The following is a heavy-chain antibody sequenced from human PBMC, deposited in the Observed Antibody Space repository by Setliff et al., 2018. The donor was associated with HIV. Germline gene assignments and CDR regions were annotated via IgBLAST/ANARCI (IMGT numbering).Heavy chain of an antibody. V-gene: IGHV4-34*01. CDR1: GGSFSGYY. CDR3: AMYSGLGIDY. Sequence: KTSETLSLTCAVYGGSFSGYYWTWIRQSPGKGLEWIGEINHSGATTYKPSLKSRATISVDTSKKQFSLKLNSVNAADTATYYCAMYSGLGIDYWGQGTLVTVSS. D-gene: IGHD1-26*01. J-gene: IGHJ4*02. CDR2: INHSGAT.